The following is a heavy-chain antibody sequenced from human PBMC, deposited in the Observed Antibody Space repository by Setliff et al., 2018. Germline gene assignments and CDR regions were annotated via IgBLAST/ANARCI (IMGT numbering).Heavy chain of an antibody. D-gene: IGHD3-16*01. CDR2: INHSGST. CDR3: AGSLGGFDY. CDR1: GGSISSSSYY. Sequence: PSETLSLTCIVSGGSISSSSYYWGWIRQPPGKGLEWIGEINHSGSTNYNPSLKSRVTISVDTSKNQFSLKLSSVTAADTAVYYCAGSLGGFDYWGQGTLVTVSS. V-gene: IGHV4-39*07. J-gene: IGHJ4*02.